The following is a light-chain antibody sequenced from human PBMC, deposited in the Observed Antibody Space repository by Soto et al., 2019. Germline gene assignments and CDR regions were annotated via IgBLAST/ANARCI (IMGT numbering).Light chain of an antibody. CDR3: QQYNNWPRT. J-gene: IGKJ1*01. Sequence: EIVLTQSPATLSVSPGARATLSCRASQSVSSNLAWYQQKPGQAPRLLIYGASTRATGIPARFSGSGSGTEFTLIIISLQSEDFAVYYCQQYNNWPRTFGQGTKVDIK. CDR2: GAS. CDR1: QSVSSN. V-gene: IGKV3-15*01.